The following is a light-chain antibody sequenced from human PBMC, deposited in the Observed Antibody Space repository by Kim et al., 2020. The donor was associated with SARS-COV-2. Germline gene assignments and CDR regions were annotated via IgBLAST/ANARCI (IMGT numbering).Light chain of an antibody. V-gene: IGLV7-43*01. CDR3: LLHCGPQHWV. CDR2: DTT. Sequence: QAVVTQEPSLSVSPGGTVTLTCASSTGVVTERNHAIWFQQKPGQSPRALIYDTTNRHSWTPARFSGSLVGAKAALTLSGVQPEDEADYHCLLHCGPQHWVFGGGTRLTVL. J-gene: IGLJ3*02. CDR1: TGVVTERNH.